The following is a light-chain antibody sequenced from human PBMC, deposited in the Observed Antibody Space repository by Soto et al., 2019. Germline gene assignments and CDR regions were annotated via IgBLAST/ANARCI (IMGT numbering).Light chain of an antibody. CDR2: DNN. CDR1: SSNIGNNY. J-gene: IGLJ2*01. V-gene: IGLV1-51*01. CDR3: RTWDSSLGGV. Sequence: QSVLTQPPSVSAAPGQKVTISCSGSSSNIGNNYVSWYQQLPGTAPKLLIYDNNKRPSGIPDRFSGSKSGTSATLGITGLQTGDEADYYCRTWDSSLGGVFGGGTKLTVL.